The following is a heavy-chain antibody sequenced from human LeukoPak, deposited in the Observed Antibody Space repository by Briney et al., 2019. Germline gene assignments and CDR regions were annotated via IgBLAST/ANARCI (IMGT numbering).Heavy chain of an antibody. D-gene: IGHD3-10*01. CDR1: GFTFDDYA. CDR3: AKDRGRFGELDWFDP. V-gene: IGHV3-9*01. J-gene: IGHJ5*02. Sequence: PGGSLRLSCAASGFTFDDYAMHWVRQAPGKGLEWVSGISWNSGSTVYADSVKGRFTISRDNAKNSLYLQMNGLRAEDTALYYCAKDRGRFGELDWFDPWGQGTLVTVSS. CDR2: ISWNSGST.